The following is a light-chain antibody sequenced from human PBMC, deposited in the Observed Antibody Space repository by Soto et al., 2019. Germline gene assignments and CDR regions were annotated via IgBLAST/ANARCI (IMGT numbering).Light chain of an antibody. CDR2: RND. CDR1: SFNIGSNY. CDR3: SAWDDSLSGYV. J-gene: IGLJ1*01. V-gene: IGLV1-47*01. Sequence: QSVLTQAPSASGTPGQRVTISCSGSSFNIGSNYVYWYQQLPGTAPKLVIFRNDQRPSGIPDRISGSKSGTSASLAISGLRSEYEADYYCSAWDDSLSGYVFGTGTKVTVL.